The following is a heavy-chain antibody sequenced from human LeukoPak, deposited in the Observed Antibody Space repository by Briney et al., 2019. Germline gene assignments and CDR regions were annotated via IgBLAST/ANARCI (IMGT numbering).Heavy chain of an antibody. CDR1: GGSINSYY. CDR3: ARRRIAAAGTPYNWFDP. V-gene: IGHV4-59*08. D-gene: IGHD6-13*01. Sequence: SETLSLSCTVSGGSINSYYWSWIRQPPGKGLEWIGYIYYTGTTNYNPSLKSRVTISLDTSKNQFSLKLTSVTAADTAVYYCARRRIAAAGTPYNWFDPWGQGTLVTVSS. CDR2: IYYTGTT. J-gene: IGHJ5*02.